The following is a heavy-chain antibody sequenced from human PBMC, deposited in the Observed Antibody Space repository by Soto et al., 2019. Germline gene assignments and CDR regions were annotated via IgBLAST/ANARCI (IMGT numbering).Heavy chain of an antibody. CDR1: RGSFSSHA. CDR2: IVPIFGTK. V-gene: IGHV1-69*06. D-gene: IGHD3-3*01. J-gene: IGHJ2*01. Sequence: QVQLVQSGAEVKKPGSSVKVSCKPSRGSFSSHAVSWVRQAPGQGLEWVGGIVPIFGTKNYAEKFQGRVTITADKSTSTVYMGLRRLKSEATAVYFCARDRRDPTSFGMGGYFDLWGRGTLVSVSS. CDR3: ARDRRDPTSFGMGGYFDL.